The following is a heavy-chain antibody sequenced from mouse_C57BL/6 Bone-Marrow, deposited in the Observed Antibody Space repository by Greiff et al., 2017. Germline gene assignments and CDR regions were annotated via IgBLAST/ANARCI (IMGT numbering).Heavy chain of an antibody. D-gene: IGHD1-1*01. V-gene: IGHV1-80*01. J-gene: IGHJ1*03. Sequence: QVQLQQSGAELVKPGASVKISCKASGYAFSSYWMNWVKQRPGKGLEWIGQIYPGDGDTNYNGKFKGKATLTADKSSSTAYMQLSSLTSADSAVYVCARDGSAVVAHWYFDVWGTGTTVTVSS. CDR1: GYAFSSYW. CDR2: IYPGDGDT. CDR3: ARDGSAVVAHWYFDV.